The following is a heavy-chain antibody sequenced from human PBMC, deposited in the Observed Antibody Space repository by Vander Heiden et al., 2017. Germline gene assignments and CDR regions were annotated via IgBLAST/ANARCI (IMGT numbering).Heavy chain of an antibody. CDR3: ARGPNGDYRYHYGMDV. D-gene: IGHD4-17*01. Sequence: QVQLVESGVGVVQPGRSLRLSFAVSGFRFRSYGFHWVRQAPGKGLEWVAIIWFDGSAEYYVDSVKGRFTISRDNSKNTVHLQMNSLRAEDTAVYYCARGPNGDYRYHYGMDVWGQGTTVAVSS. CDR1: GFRFRSYG. J-gene: IGHJ6*02. V-gene: IGHV3-33*01. CDR2: IWFDGSAE.